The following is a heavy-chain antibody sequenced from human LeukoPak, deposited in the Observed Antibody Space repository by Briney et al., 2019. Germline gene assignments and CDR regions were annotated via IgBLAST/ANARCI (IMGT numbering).Heavy chain of an antibody. CDR1: GYTFTGYY. Sequence: ASVKVSCKASGYTFTGYYMHWVRQAPGQGLEWMGWINPNSGGTNYAQKFQGWVTMTRDTSISTAYMDLSRLRSDDSAVYYCARDRFCSGTSCLSTWFDPWGQGTLVTVSS. CDR2: INPNSGGT. CDR3: ARDRFCSGTSCLSTWFDP. J-gene: IGHJ5*02. D-gene: IGHD2-2*01. V-gene: IGHV1-2*04.